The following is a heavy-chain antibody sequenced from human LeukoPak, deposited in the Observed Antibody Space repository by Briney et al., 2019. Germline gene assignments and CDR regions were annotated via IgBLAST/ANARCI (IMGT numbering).Heavy chain of an antibody. Sequence: SETLSLTCTVSGGSISSSSYYWGWIRQPPGKGLEWIRSIYYSGSTYYNPSLKSRVTISVDTSKNQFSLKLSSVTAADTAVYYCQLLSGYDLNFDYWGQGTLVTVSS. V-gene: IGHV4-39*01. D-gene: IGHD5-12*01. CDR3: QLLSGYDLNFDY. CDR1: GGSISSSSYY. J-gene: IGHJ4*02. CDR2: IYYSGST.